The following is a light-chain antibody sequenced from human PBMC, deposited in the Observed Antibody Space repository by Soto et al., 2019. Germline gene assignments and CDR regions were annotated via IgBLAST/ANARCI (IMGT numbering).Light chain of an antibody. CDR1: ISNIGAGYD. CDR3: QSFDSSLSGSL. CDR2: VNT. V-gene: IGLV1-40*01. J-gene: IGLJ2*01. Sequence: QSVLTQPPSVSGAPGQRVTISCTGSISNIGAGYDVHWYQHLPGAAPKLLIYVNTNRPSGVPDRFSGSKSGTSASLAITGLQAEDEADYYCQSFDSSLSGSLFGGGTKLTVL.